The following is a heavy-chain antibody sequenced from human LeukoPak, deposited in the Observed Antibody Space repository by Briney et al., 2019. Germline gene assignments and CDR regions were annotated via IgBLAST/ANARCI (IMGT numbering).Heavy chain of an antibody. CDR2: INHSGST. J-gene: IGHJ4*02. Sequence: SETLSLTCAVYGGSFSGYYWSWIRQPPGKGLEWIGEINHSGSTNYNPSLKSRVTISVDTSKNQFSLKLSSVTAADTAVYYCARRGRRYSYGLDYWGQGTLVTVSS. D-gene: IGHD5-18*01. CDR3: ARRGRRYSYGLDY. V-gene: IGHV4-34*01. CDR1: GGSFSGYY.